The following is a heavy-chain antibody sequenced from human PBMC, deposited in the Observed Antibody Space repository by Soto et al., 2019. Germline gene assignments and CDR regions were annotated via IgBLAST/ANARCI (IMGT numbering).Heavy chain of an antibody. D-gene: IGHD1-1*01. CDR1: GFTFSSYA. CDR3: ARGKYNSGDWRWFDP. CDR2: ISYDGSKK. V-gene: IGHV3-30-3*01. Sequence: GGSLRLSCAASGFTFSSYAMHWVRQAPCKGLEWVAVISYDGSKKYYADSVKGRFTISRDNSKNTLYLQMNSPRAEDTAVCYCARGKYNSGDWRWFDPWGQGTLVTSPQ. J-gene: IGHJ5*02.